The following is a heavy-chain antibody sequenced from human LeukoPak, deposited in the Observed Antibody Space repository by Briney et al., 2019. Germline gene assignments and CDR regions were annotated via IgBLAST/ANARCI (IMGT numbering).Heavy chain of an antibody. CDR3: AKPRTTGLGWAQFDY. J-gene: IGHJ4*02. CDR1: GFTFSSFA. V-gene: IGHV3-23*01. D-gene: IGHD2-8*02. CDR2: FDGNGPNT. Sequence: GGSLRLSCAASGFTFSSFAMTWVRQAPGKGLEWVSGFDGNGPNTYYADSVKGRWTISRDNSRNTLYLEMNSPRPEDTAIYYCAKPRTTGLGWAQFDYWGQGSLVTVSS.